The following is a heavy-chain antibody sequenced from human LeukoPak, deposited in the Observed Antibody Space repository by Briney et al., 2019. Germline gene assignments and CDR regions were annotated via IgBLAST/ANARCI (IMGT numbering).Heavy chain of an antibody. V-gene: IGHV1-2*02. Sequence: GASVKVSCKASGYTFTGYYMHWVRQAPGQGLEWMGWINPNSGGTNYAQKFQGRVTMTRDTSISTAYMELSRLRSDDTAVYYCARVIPLRLGELSSVDYWGQGTLVTVSS. CDR1: GYTFTGYY. J-gene: IGHJ4*02. D-gene: IGHD3-16*02. CDR3: ARVIPLRLGELSSVDY. CDR2: INPNSGGT.